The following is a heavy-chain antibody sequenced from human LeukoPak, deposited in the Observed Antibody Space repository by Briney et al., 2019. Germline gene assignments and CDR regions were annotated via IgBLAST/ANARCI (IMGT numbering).Heavy chain of an antibody. J-gene: IGHJ4*02. V-gene: IGHV1-46*01. D-gene: IGHD2-2*01. CDR3: ARVPQLLCVGDY. Sequence: EASVKDSFMASGYTFTSYYMHWVRQAPGQGLEWMGIINPSGGSTSYAQKFQGRVTMTRDTSTSTVYMELSSLRSEDTAVYYCARVPQLLCVGDYWGQGTPVTVSS. CDR1: GYTFTSYY. CDR2: INPSGGST.